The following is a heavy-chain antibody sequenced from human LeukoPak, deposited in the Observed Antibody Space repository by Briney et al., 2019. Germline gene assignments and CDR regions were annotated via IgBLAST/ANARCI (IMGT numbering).Heavy chain of an antibody. CDR3: ARGYYDFWSGYYSSNFDY. Sequence: SETLSLTCTVSGGSISSYYWSWIRQPPGKGLEWIGYIYYSGSTNYNPSLKSRVTISVDTSKNQFSLKLSSVTAADTAVYYCARGYYDFWSGYYSSNFDYWGQGTLVTVSS. V-gene: IGHV4-59*08. CDR2: IYYSGST. CDR1: GGSISSYY. J-gene: IGHJ4*02. D-gene: IGHD3-3*01.